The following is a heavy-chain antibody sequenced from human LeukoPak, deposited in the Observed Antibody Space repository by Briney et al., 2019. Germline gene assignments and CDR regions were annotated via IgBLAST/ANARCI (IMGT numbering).Heavy chain of an antibody. Sequence: GGSLRLSCAASGFTFSSYSMNWVRQAPGKGLEWVSSISSSSSYIYYADSVKGRFTISGDNAKNSLYLQMNSLRAEDTAVYYCARDLSRITIFGVVIPLGYWGQGTLVTVSS. CDR3: ARDLSRITIFGVVIPLGY. CDR2: ISSSSSYI. D-gene: IGHD3-3*01. CDR1: GFTFSSYS. J-gene: IGHJ4*02. V-gene: IGHV3-21*01.